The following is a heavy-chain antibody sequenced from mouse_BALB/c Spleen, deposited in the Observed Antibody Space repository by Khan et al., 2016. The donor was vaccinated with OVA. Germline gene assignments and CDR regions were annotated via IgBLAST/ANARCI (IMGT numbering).Heavy chain of an antibody. D-gene: IGHD1-1*01. V-gene: IGHV3-2*02. CDR3: ARSVTITTVVATDFDY. CDR2: ISYSGRT. CDR1: GYSITSDYA. Sequence: EVQLQESGPGLVKPSQSLSLTCTVTGYSITSDYAWNWIRQFPGNKLEWMGYISYSGRTRYNPSLKSRISITRDTSKNQFFLQLNSVTTKDTATYYCARSVTITTVVATDFDYWGQGTTLTVSS. J-gene: IGHJ2*01.